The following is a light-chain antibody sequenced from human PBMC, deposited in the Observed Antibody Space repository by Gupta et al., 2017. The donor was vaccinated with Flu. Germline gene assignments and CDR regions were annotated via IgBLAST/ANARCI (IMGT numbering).Light chain of an antibody. CDR1: RSGIGTNT. V-gene: IGLV1-44*01. J-gene: IGLJ3*02. CDR3: SVWDDSLNNRV. CDR2: ATD. Sequence: QSLSAQPPSASGTPGQTVPMSCSGSRSGIGTNTVNWYQQLPGTAPKLLIYATDQRPSGVPDRFSGSKSGSSASLAISGLTSDDEGYYYCSVWDDSLNNRVFGGGTRLTVL.